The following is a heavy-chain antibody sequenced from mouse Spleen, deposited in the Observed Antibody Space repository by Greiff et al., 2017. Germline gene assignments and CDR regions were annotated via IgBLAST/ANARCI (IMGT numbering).Heavy chain of an antibody. J-gene: IGHJ2*01. Sequence: VQLQQSGAELVRSGASVKLSCTASGFNIKDYYMHWVKQRPEQGLEWIGWIDPENGDTEYAPKFQGKATMTADTSSNTAYLQLSSLTSEDTAVYYCNALSYYFDYWGQGTTLTVSS. CDR3: NALSYYFDY. CDR2: IDPENGDT. V-gene: IGHV14-4*02. CDR1: GFNIKDYY. D-gene: IGHD6-5*01.